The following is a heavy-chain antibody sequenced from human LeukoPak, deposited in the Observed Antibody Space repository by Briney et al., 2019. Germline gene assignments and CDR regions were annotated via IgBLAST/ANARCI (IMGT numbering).Heavy chain of an antibody. V-gene: IGHV1-2*02. D-gene: IGHD6-19*01. Sequence: ASVKVSCKASGFTFTGYYIHWVRQAPGQGLEWMGWVNPNSGGTNYAQKFQGRVTMTRDTSISTAYMELSRLRSDDTAVYYCARAPPPGIAVAGNLGAFDIWGQGTMVTVSS. CDR2: VNPNSGGT. CDR1: GFTFTGYY. CDR3: ARAPPPGIAVAGNLGAFDI. J-gene: IGHJ3*02.